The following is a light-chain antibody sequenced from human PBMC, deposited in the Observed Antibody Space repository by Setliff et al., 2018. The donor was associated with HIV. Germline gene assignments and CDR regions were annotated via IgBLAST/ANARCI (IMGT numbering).Light chain of an antibody. V-gene: IGLV1-44*01. CDR1: SSNIGTNT. J-gene: IGLJ2*01. Sequence: QSALTQPPSASGTPGQRVLISCSGSSSNIGTNTVNWYRQLPGTAPTLLIYNDNQRPSTVPDRFSGSKSGTSASLAISGLQAEDEAGYYCCSYTRSSTLVFGGGTKVTVL. CDR2: NDN. CDR3: CSYTRSSTLV.